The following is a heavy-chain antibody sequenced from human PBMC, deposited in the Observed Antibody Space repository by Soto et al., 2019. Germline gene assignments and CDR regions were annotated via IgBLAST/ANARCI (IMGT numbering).Heavy chain of an antibody. CDR2: ISGSDGKT. J-gene: IGHJ4*02. D-gene: IGHD3-3*01. V-gene: IGHV3-23*01. Sequence: GGSLRLSCAASGFTFSRYGMHWVRQAPGKGLEWVSTISGSDGKTFYADSVKGRFSISRDTSQSTLYLQMNSLRADDTAMYYCARWSYLDYWGQGTRVTVSS. CDR1: GFTFSRYG. CDR3: ARWSYLDY.